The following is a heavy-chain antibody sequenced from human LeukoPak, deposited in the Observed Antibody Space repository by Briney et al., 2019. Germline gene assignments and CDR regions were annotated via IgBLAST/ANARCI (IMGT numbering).Heavy chain of an antibody. CDR3: ASSRGYITPSWFDP. CDR1: GGTFISYA. CDR2: IIPIFGTA. J-gene: IGHJ5*02. D-gene: IGHD6-25*01. Sequence: ASVKVSCKASGGTFISYAISWVRQAPGQGLEWMGGIIPIFGTANYAQKFQGRVTITADESTSTAYMELSSLRSEDTAVYYCASSRGYITPSWFDPWGQGTLVTVSS. V-gene: IGHV1-69*13.